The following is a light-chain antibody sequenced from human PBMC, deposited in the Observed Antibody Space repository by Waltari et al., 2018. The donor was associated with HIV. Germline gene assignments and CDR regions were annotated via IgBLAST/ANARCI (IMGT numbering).Light chain of an antibody. V-gene: IGLV1-44*01. CDR2: RND. CDR1: KSNVGNNF. CDR3: ASWDDNLGHWV. Sequence: QSVLTQPPSASRTPGQRVLMSCSGNKSNVGNNFVSWFQQVPGGAPKLVIYRNDRRPSGVPARFSGAKSGSSASLAISGLQSDDEADYFCASWDDNLGHWVFGVGTKLTV. J-gene: IGLJ3*02.